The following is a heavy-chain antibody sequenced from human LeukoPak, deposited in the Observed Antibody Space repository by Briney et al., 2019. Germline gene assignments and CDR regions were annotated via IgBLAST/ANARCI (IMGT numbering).Heavy chain of an antibody. CDR2: VYYSGNT. D-gene: IGHD6-25*01. CDR3: ASAGGPSPTLDY. Sequence: SETLSLTCTVSGGSISSYYWSWIRQPPGKGLEWIGYVYYSGNTNYNPSLKSRVTISLATSKNQLSLKLSSVTAADTAVYYCASAGGPSPTLDYWGQGTLVTVSS. J-gene: IGHJ4*02. V-gene: IGHV4-59*01. CDR1: GGSISSYY.